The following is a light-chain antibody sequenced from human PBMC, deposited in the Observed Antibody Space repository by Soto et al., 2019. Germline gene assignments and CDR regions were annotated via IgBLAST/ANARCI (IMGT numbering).Light chain of an antibody. J-gene: IGLJ3*02. V-gene: IGLV2-14*01. CDR1: SSDVGNQNY. CDR3: SSYSSRSTDWV. CDR2: EVS. Sequence: QSALTQPASVSGSPGQSITISCTGTSSDVGNQNYVSWYQQHPGKAPKLMIYEVSNRPSGVSNRFSGSKSGNTASLTISGLQAEDEADYYCSSYSSRSTDWVFGGGTKVTVL.